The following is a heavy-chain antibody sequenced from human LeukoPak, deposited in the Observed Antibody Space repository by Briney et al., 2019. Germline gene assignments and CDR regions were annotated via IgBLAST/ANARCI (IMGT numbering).Heavy chain of an antibody. CDR2: ISGSGGST. CDR3: AKGTVGANIAAAGIDY. V-gene: IGHV3-23*01. CDR1: GFTFSSYA. Sequence: GVSLRLSCAASGFTFSSYAMSWVRQAPGKGLEWVSAISGSGGSTYYADSVKGRFTISRDNSKNTLYLQMNSLRAEDTAVYYCAKGTVGANIAAAGIDYWGQGTLVTVSS. D-gene: IGHD6-13*01. J-gene: IGHJ4*02.